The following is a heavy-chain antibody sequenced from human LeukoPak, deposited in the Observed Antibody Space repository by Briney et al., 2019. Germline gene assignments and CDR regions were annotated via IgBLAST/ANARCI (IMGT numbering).Heavy chain of an antibody. CDR1: GFRFSNYA. CDR2: IKQDGSEK. V-gene: IGHV3-7*01. CDR3: GKGSYALDY. J-gene: IGHJ4*02. D-gene: IGHD1-26*01. Sequence: PGGSLRLSCTASGFRFSNYAMNWVRQAPGKGLEWVANIKQDGSEKYYVDSVKGRFTISRDNAKNSLYLQMNSLRAEDTAVYYCGKGSYALDYWGQGTLVTVSS.